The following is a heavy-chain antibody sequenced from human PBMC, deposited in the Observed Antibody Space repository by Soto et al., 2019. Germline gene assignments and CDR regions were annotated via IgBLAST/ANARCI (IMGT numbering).Heavy chain of an antibody. D-gene: IGHD3-10*01. V-gene: IGHV3-64*01. J-gene: IGHJ3*02. CDR3: ARVGAGSGSYYTSFAFDI. Sequence: PGGSLRLSCAASGFTFSSYAMHWVRQAPGKGLEYVSAISSNGGSTYYANSVKGRFTISRDNSKNTLYLQMGSLRAEDMAVYYCARVGAGSGSYYTSFAFDIWGQGTMVTVSS. CDR2: ISSNGGST. CDR1: GFTFSSYA.